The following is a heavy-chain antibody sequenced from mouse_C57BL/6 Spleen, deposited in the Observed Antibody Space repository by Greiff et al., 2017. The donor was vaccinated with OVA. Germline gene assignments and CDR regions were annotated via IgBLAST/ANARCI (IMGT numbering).Heavy chain of an antibody. CDR1: GFSFTSYG. CDR3: AKTGRVQDYAMDY. J-gene: IGHJ4*01. D-gene: IGHD3-1*01. Sequence: QVQLKQSGPGLVQPSQSLSITCTVSGFSFTSYGVHWVRQSPGKGLEWLGVIWRGGSTDYNAAFMSRLSITKDNSKSQVFFKMNSLQADDTAIYYCAKTGRVQDYAMDYWGQGTSVTVSS. V-gene: IGHV2-5*01. CDR2: IWRGGST.